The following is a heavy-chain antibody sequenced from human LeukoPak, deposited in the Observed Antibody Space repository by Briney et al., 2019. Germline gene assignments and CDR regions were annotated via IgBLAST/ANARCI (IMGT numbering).Heavy chain of an antibody. CDR3: AILMAQYYFDG. D-gene: IGHD2-8*02. CDR2: ISSSSSYI. CDR1: GFTFSSYN. Sequence: PGGSLRLSCAASGFTFSSYNMNWGRQAPEKGLEWVSTISSSSSYIYYADSVKGRFTISRDNAKNSLYLQMNSLRAEDTAVYYCAILMAQYYFDGWGQGTLVTVSS. V-gene: IGHV3-21*01. J-gene: IGHJ4*02.